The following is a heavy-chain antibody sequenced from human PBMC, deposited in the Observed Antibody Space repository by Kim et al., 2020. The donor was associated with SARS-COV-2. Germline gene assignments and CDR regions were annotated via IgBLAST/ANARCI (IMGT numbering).Heavy chain of an antibody. CDR2: T. J-gene: IGHJ4*02. Sequence: TNDADSVKGRFTISRDNAENTLYLQMNSLTANDTAMYFCARDVSGADDYWGQGTLVTVSS. V-gene: IGHV3-74*01. CDR3: ARDVSGADDY. D-gene: IGHD3-10*01.